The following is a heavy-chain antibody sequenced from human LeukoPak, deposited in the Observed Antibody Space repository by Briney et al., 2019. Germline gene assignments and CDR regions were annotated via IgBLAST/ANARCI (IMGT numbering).Heavy chain of an antibody. CDR1: GGSFSGYY. V-gene: IGHV4-34*01. CDR3: ARWEVLHAPDQPPRLTAGAFDI. J-gene: IGHJ3*02. Sequence: SETLSLTCAVYGGSFSGYYWSWIRQPPGKGLEWIGEINHSGSTNYNPSLKSRVTISVDTSKNQFSLKLSSVTAADTAVYYCARWEVLHAPDQPPRLTAGAFDIWGQGTMVTVSS. D-gene: IGHD2-15*01. CDR2: INHSGST.